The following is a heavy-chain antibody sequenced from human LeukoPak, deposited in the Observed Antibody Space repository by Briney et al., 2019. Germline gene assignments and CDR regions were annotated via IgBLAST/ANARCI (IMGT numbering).Heavy chain of an antibody. V-gene: IGHV4-59*01. CDR2: IYYSGST. J-gene: IGHJ3*02. CDR1: GGSLSSYY. D-gene: IGHD6-13*01. Sequence: SETLSLTCTVSGGSLSSYYWSWIRQPPGKGLEWIGYIYYSGSTYDNPSLKSRVTISRDTSKNQFSLKLSSVTAADTAVYYCARVLTYSSSSVSAFDIWGQGTMVTVSS. CDR3: ARVLTYSSSSVSAFDI.